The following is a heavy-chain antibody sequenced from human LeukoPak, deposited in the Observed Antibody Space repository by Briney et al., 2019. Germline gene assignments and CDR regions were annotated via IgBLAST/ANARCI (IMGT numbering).Heavy chain of an antibody. V-gene: IGHV1-46*01. Sequence: APVKVSCKASGYTFTSYCMHWVRQAPGQGLEWMGIINPSGGSTSYAQKFQGRVTMTRDTSTSTVYMELSSLRSEDTAVYYCASPGEYYHYGMDVWGQGTTVTVSS. CDR2: INPSGGST. CDR1: GYTFTSYC. J-gene: IGHJ6*02. CDR3: ASPGEYYHYGMDV.